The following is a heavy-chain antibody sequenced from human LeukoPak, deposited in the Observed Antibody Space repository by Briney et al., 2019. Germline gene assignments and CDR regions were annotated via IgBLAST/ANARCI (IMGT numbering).Heavy chain of an antibody. Sequence: GGSLRLSCAASGFTFSSYAMSWVRQAPGKGLEWVSSISGSGGSTYHADSVKGRFTISRDNSKNTLYLQMNSLRAEDTAVYYCARDLSDYDYVWGSYGGPFDYWGQGTLVTVSS. CDR3: ARDLSDYDYVWGSYGGPFDY. V-gene: IGHV3-23*01. CDR1: GFTFSSYA. D-gene: IGHD3-16*01. J-gene: IGHJ4*02. CDR2: ISGSGGST.